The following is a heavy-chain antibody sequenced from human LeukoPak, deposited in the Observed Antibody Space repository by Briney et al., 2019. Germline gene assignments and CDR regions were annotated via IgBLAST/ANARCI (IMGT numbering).Heavy chain of an antibody. Sequence: GGSLRLTCAASGFTFNTYTMNWVRQAPGEGVEWVSAVSGSGGSTYYAASVKGRFTISRDNSKNTLYLQLNSLRAADTAVYYCAKGASGSGYLYNYYYGMDVWGQGTPVTVSS. CDR3: AKGASGSGYLYNYYYGMDV. D-gene: IGHD3-3*01. J-gene: IGHJ6*02. CDR1: GFTFNTYT. CDR2: VSGSGGST. V-gene: IGHV3-23*01.